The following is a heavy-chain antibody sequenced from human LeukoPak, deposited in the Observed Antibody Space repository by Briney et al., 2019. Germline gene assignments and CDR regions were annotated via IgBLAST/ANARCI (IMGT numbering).Heavy chain of an antibody. D-gene: IGHD2-15*01. V-gene: IGHV3-11*04. CDR3: ARDQGYCSGGSCNLFDY. J-gene: IGHJ4*02. CDR2: ISSSGSTI. Sequence: KAGGSLRLSCAASGFTFSDYYMSWIRQAPGKGLEWVSYISSSGSTIYYADSVKGRFTISRDNAKNSLFLQMNSLRAEDTAVYYCARDQGYCSGGSCNLFDYWGQGTLVTVSS. CDR1: GFTFSDYY.